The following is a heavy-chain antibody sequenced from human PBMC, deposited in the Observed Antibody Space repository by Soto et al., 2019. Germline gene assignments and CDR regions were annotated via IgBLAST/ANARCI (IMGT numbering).Heavy chain of an antibody. Sequence: SETLSLTCTVSGVSISSGGYYWSWIRQHPGKGLEWIGYIYYSGSTYYNPSLKSRVTISVDTSKNQFSLKLSSVTAADTAVYYCARDPSRNWFDPWGQGTLVTVSS. D-gene: IGHD2-2*01. CDR1: GVSISSGGYY. CDR3: ARDPSRNWFDP. V-gene: IGHV4-31*03. J-gene: IGHJ5*02. CDR2: IYYSGST.